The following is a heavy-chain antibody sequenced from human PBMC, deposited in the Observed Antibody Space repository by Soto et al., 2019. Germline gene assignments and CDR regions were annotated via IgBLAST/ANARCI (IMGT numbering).Heavy chain of an antibody. Sequence: QVQLVQSGGEVKKPGASVRVSCRASGYTFPTYGIAWVRQAPGQGLEWMGWISVYNGFTHYAQKFRGRVTVTTETPTSTVHMELRSLSSDDTAVYYCAREFEGHSSSWPFDYWGQGTLVTVSA. CDR2: ISVYNGFT. J-gene: IGHJ4*02. V-gene: IGHV1-18*01. CDR1: GYTFPTYG. D-gene: IGHD6-13*01. CDR3: AREFEGHSSSWPFDY.